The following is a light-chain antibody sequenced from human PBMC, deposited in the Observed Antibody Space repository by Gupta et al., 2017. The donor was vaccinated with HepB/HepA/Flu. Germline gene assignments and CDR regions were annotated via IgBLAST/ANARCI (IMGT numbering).Light chain of an antibody. V-gene: IGKV1-5*03. Sequence: DIQMTQSPSTLSASVGDRVTITCRASQSISSWLAWYQQKPGKAPKLLIYKASSLESGVPSRFSGSGYGTELTLTISSRQQDDFATYYCQQYKSYSPCTFGQGTKLEIK. J-gene: IGKJ2*02. CDR2: KAS. CDR1: QSISSW. CDR3: QQYKSYSPCT.